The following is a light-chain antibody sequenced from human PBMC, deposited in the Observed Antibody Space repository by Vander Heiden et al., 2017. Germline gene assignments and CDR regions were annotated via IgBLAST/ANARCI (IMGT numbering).Light chain of an antibody. CDR2: KDS. CDR1: ALPKQY. CDR3: QSADSSGTLGV. J-gene: IGLJ3*02. Sequence: SYELTQPPSVSVSPGQTARITCSGDALPKQYAYWYQQKPGQALVLVIYKDSERPSGIPERFSGSSSGTTVTLTISGVQAEDEADYYCQSADSSGTLGVFGGGTKLTVL. V-gene: IGLV3-25*03.